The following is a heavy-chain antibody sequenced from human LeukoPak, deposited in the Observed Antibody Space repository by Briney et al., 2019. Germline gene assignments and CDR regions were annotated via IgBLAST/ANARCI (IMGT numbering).Heavy chain of an antibody. CDR1: GYTFTSYY. CDR3: ARDPGLVRGVIITGFDP. Sequence: GASVKVSCKASGYTFTSYYMHWVRQAPGQGLEWMGWINPNSGGTNYAQKFQGRVTMTRDTSISTAYMELSRLRSDDTAVYYCARDPGLVRGVIITGFDPWGQGTLVTVSS. J-gene: IGHJ5*02. D-gene: IGHD3-10*01. CDR2: INPNSGGT. V-gene: IGHV1-2*02.